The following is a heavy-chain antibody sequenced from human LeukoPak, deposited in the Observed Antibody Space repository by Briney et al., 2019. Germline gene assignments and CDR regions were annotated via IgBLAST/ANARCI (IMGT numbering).Heavy chain of an antibody. D-gene: IGHD5-24*01. CDR3: ASTMATISYFDY. CDR2: IYYSGST. J-gene: IGHJ4*02. Sequence: SETLSLTCTVSGGSISSYYWSWIRQPPGKGLEWIGYIYYSGSTNYNPSLKSRVTISVDTSKSQFSLKLSSVTAADTAVYYCASTMATISYFDYWGQGTLVTVSS. CDR1: GGSISSYY. V-gene: IGHV4-59*01.